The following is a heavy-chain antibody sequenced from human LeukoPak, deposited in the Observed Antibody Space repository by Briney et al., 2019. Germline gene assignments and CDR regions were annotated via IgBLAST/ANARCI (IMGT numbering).Heavy chain of an antibody. J-gene: IGHJ4*02. CDR2: ISGSGGST. D-gene: IGHD2-15*01. Sequence: GGTLRLSCAASGFTFTSYGMSWVRQAPGKGLEWVSGISGSGGSTYYADSVKGRFTISRDNSKNTLYLQMNSLRSEDTAVYFCARRDIVVVVSASDYWGQGTLVTVSS. CDR3: ARRDIVVVVSASDY. CDR1: GFTFTSYG. V-gene: IGHV3-23*01.